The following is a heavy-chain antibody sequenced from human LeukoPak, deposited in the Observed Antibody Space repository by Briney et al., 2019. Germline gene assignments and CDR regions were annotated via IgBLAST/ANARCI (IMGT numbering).Heavy chain of an antibody. CDR1: GYTFTGYY. CDR3: AKTYQPLLWSNKYYFDY. CDR2: INPNSGGT. V-gene: IGHV1-2*02. J-gene: IGHJ4*02. Sequence: ASVKVSCKASGYTFTGYYMHWVRQAPGQGLEWMGWINPNSGGTNYAQKFQGRVTMTRDTSISTAYMELSRLRSDDTAVYYCAKTYQPLLWSNKYYFDYWGQGTLVTVSS. D-gene: IGHD2-2*01.